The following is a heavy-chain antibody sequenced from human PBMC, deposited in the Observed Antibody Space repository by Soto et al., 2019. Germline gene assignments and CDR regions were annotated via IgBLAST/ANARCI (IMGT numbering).Heavy chain of an antibody. CDR1: GFSFSNYW. D-gene: IGHD3-10*01. Sequence: EMQLVDSGGGLVQPGDSLRLSCVASGFSFSNYWMAWVRQAPGKGLEWVANIKEDGSQYTYVASVKGRFTISRDNAENSRSRQMNRLRAEATAVYYGARETHYYATWGQGTLVTVSS. V-gene: IGHV3-7*04. CDR3: ARETHYYAT. J-gene: IGHJ4*02. CDR2: IKEDGSQY.